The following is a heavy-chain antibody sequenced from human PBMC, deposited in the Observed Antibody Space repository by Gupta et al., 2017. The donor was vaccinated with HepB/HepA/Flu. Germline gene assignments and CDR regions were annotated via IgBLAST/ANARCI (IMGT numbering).Heavy chain of an antibody. Sequence: EVQLLESGGGLVQPGGSLRLSCAASGFTFSSYAMRWLRQAPGKGLEWVSGISGGGGITSYADSVKGRFSISRDNSKNTLYLQVNSLRAEDTAVYYCAKVVGPYYYSGMDVWGQGTTVTVSS. CDR1: GFTFSSYA. D-gene: IGHD2-15*01. CDR3: AKVVGPYYYSGMDV. V-gene: IGHV3-23*01. CDR2: ISGGGGIT. J-gene: IGHJ6*02.